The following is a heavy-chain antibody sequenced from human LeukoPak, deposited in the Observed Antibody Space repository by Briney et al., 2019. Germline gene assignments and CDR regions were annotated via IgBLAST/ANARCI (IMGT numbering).Heavy chain of an antibody. J-gene: IGHJ4*02. CDR1: GGSVNSGSYY. V-gene: IGHV4-61*01. Sequence: KPSETLSLTCTVSGGSVNSGSYYWSWIRQPPGKGLEWIGYIYYSGSTNYNPSLKSRVTISVDTSKNQFSLKLSSVTAADTAVYYCARSARAGSSWYFDYWGQGTLVTVSS. CDR2: IYYSGST. D-gene: IGHD6-13*01. CDR3: ARSARAGSSWYFDY.